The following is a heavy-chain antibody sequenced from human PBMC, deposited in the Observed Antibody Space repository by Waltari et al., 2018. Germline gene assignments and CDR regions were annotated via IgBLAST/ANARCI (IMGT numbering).Heavy chain of an antibody. CDR3: AKDSSLGYTGYFES. D-gene: IGHD1-1*01. Sequence: VQLVESGGGLIQHGRSLRLSCVANGFTLAESVIHWVRQAPGKGLEWVSGISWNGNNVGYADSVKGRFSISRDNAKNSLYLQMNSLRREDTALYYCAKDSSLGYTGYFESWGQGTLVTVSS. CDR2: ISWNGNNV. V-gene: IGHV3-9*01. CDR1: GFTLAESV. J-gene: IGHJ4*02.